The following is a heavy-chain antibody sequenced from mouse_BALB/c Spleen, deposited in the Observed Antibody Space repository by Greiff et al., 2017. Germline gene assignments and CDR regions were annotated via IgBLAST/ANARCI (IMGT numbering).Heavy chain of an antibody. V-gene: IGHV1S126*01. CDR1: GYSFTSYW. CDR3: ASKANWGAMDY. Sequence: QVQLKQSGPQLVRPGASVKISCKASGYSFTSYWMHWVKQRPGQGLEWIGMIDPSDSETRLNQKFKDKATLTVDKSSSTAYMQLSSPTSEDSAVYYCASKANWGAMDYWGQGTSVTVSS. CDR2: IDPSDSET. D-gene: IGHD4-1*01. J-gene: IGHJ4*01.